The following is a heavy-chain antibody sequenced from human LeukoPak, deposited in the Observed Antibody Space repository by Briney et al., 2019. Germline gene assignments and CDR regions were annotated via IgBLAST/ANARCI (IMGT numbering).Heavy chain of an antibody. J-gene: IGHJ4*02. D-gene: IGHD1-26*01. CDR3: ARSAVGTSCCTAVDY. V-gene: IGHV3-23*01. CDR2: ISTSGDRT. Sequence: GGSLGLSCAGSGFTFSNYGMTWVRQAPGKGLEWVSGISTSGDRTYYADSVKGRFTISRDNSKNTLYLQMNSLRAEDTAEYYCARSAVGTSCCTAVDYWGQGTLVTVSS. CDR1: GFTFSNYG.